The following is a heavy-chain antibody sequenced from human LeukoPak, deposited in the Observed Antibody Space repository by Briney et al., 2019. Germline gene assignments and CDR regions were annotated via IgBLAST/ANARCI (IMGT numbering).Heavy chain of an antibody. D-gene: IGHD3-22*01. CDR3: ARVSGGYYDSADAFDI. J-gene: IGHJ3*02. CDR2: MNPNSGNT. CDR1: GYTFTGYY. Sequence: GASVTVSCTASGYTFTGYYMHWVRQAPGQGLEWMGWMNPNSGNTGYAQKFQGRVTMTRNTSISTAYMELSSLRSEDTAVYYCARVSGGYYDSADAFDIWGQGTMVTVSS. V-gene: IGHV1-8*02.